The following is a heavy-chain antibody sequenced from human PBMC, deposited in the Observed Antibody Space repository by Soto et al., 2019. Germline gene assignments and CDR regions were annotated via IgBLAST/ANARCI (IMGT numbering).Heavy chain of an antibody. V-gene: IGHV5-51*01. CDR2: IYPGDSDT. CDR1: GYSFTSYW. Sequence: EVQLVQSGAEVKKPGESLKISCKGSGYSFTSYWIGWVRQMPGKGLEWMGIIYPGDSDTRYSPSFQGQVTISADKSISTAYLQWSSLKASDTAMYYCARWGVRGYSYGYSYYYYYYGMDVWGQGTTVTVSS. CDR3: ARWGVRGYSYGYSYYYYYYGMDV. D-gene: IGHD5-18*01. J-gene: IGHJ6*02.